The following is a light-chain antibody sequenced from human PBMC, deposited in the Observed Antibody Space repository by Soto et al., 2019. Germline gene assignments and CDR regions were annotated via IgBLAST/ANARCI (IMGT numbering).Light chain of an antibody. Sequence: EIVLTQSPATLSLSPGERVTLSCRASQSFASYLAWYQQKPGQAPGLLIYDASKRATGIPARFSGRGSGTEFTLTISSLEPEDFAVYYCQQRSNWPPVITFGQGTRLEIK. CDR2: DAS. CDR1: QSFASY. V-gene: IGKV3-11*01. CDR3: QQRSNWPPVIT. J-gene: IGKJ5*01.